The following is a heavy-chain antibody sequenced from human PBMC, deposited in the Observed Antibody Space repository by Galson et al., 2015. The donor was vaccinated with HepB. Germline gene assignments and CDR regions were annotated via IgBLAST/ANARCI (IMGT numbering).Heavy chain of an antibody. V-gene: IGHV3-30*03. J-gene: IGHJ6*02. D-gene: IGHD4-11*01. CDR2: ISNDESRQ. Sequence: SLRLSCAASGFTFSGQAMRWVRQAPGKGLEWVAVISNDESRQYHADSVKGRFTISRDNFKNMLYLQMDSLRVEDTSVYYCVRDIYSCGTVGTMDVWGQGTTATVSS. CDR1: GFTFSGQA. CDR3: VRDIYSCGTVGTMDV.